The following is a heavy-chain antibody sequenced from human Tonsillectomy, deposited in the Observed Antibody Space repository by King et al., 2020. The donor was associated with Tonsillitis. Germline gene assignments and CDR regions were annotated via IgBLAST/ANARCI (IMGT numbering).Heavy chain of an antibody. J-gene: IGHJ6*02. CDR3: TRGGDYDSGYYYGMDV. Sequence: VQLVESGGGLVQPGGSLTLSCAASGFTFSGAAMHWVRQASGKGLEWVGLIRSKANSYATVYAASVNGRFTFSRDDSKKTAYLQVNSLKTEDTAVYYCTRGGDYDSGYYYGMDVWGQGTTVTVSS. D-gene: IGHD4-17*01. CDR2: IRSKANSYAT. CDR1: GFTFSGAA. V-gene: IGHV3-73*02.